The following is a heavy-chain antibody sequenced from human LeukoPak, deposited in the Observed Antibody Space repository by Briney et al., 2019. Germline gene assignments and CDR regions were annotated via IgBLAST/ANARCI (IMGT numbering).Heavy chain of an antibody. D-gene: IGHD3-10*01. J-gene: IGHJ4*02. CDR2: IYPGDSDT. CDR3: ARHYYGSGSNLGNLFDY. Sequence: GESLKISCKGSGYSFTSYWNGWVRQMPGKGLEWMGIIYPGDSDTRYSPSFQGQVTISADKSISTAYLQWSSLKASDTAMYYCARHYYGSGSNLGNLFDYWGQGTLVTVSS. V-gene: IGHV5-51*01. CDR1: GYSFTSYW.